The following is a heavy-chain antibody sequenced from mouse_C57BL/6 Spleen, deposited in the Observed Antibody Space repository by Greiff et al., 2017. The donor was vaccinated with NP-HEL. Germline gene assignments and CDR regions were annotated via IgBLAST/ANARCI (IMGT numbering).Heavy chain of an antibody. CDR1: GYTFTSYW. Sequence: QVQLQQPGAELVMPGASVKLSCKASGYTFTSYWMHWVKQRPGQGLEWFGEIDPSDSYTNYNQKLKGKSTLTVDKSSSSAYMQLSSLTSEGSAVYYCARRTSYGYDYFDYWGQGTTLTVSS. V-gene: IGHV1-69*01. J-gene: IGHJ2*01. CDR2: IDPSDSYT. CDR3: ARRTSYGYDYFDY. D-gene: IGHD2-9*01.